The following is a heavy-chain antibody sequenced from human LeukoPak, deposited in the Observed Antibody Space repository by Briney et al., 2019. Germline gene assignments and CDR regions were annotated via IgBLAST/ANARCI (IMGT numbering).Heavy chain of an antibody. Sequence: PAGSLRLSCAASGFTFSNYNMNWVRQAPGKGLEWVSSITTTSTYIYYADSVKGRFTISRDNAKNSLYLQMNSLRAEDTAVYYCSGSGWTTDAFDIWGQGTMVTVSS. D-gene: IGHD6-19*01. CDR3: SGSGWTTDAFDI. CDR2: ITTTSTYI. CDR1: GFTFSNYN. J-gene: IGHJ3*02. V-gene: IGHV3-21*01.